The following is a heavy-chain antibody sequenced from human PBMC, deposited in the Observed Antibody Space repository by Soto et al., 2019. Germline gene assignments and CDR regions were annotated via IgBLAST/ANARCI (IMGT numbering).Heavy chain of an antibody. J-gene: IGHJ4*02. CDR2: ISYDGSNK. CDR1: GFTFSSYA. Sequence: QVQLVESGGGVVQPGRSLRLSCAASGFTFSSYAMHWVRQAPGKGLEWVAVISYDGSNKYYADSVKGRFTISRDNSKNTLYLQMNSLRAEDTAVYYCARDHGMGYWGQGTLVTVSS. V-gene: IGHV3-30-3*01. CDR3: ARDHGMGY. D-gene: IGHD1-20*01.